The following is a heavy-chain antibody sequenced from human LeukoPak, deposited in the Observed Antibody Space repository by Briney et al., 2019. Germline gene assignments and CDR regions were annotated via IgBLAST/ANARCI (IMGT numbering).Heavy chain of an antibody. CDR3: ARGLSGGTTGGSGSFDY. CDR2: IYYSGST. J-gene: IGHJ4*02. V-gene: IGHV4-30-4*01. CDR1: GGSISSGDYY. Sequence: SETLSLTCTVSGGSISSGDYYWGWIRQPPGKGLEWIGYIYYSGSTYYNPSLKSRVTISVDTSKNQFSLKLSSVTAADTAVYYCARGLSGGTTGGSGSFDYWGQGTLDTVSS. D-gene: IGHD3-10*01.